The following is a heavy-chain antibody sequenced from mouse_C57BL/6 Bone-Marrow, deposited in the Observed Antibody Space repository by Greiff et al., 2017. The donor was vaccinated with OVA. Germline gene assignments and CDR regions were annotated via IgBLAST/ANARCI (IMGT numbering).Heavy chain of an antibody. CDR2: IDPENGDT. CDR1: GFNIKDDY. Sequence: VQLQQSGAELVRPGASVKLSCTASGFNIKDDYKHWVKQRPEQGLEWIGWIDPENGDTEYASKFQGKATITADTSSNTAYLQLSSLTSEDTAVYYCTNFYFDYWGQGTTLTVSS. J-gene: IGHJ2*01. CDR3: TNFYFDY. D-gene: IGHD4-1*02. V-gene: IGHV14-4*01.